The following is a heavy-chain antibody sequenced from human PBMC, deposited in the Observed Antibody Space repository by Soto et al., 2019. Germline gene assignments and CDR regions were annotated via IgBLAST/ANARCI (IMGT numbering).Heavy chain of an antibody. CDR1: GFTFTKYA. Sequence: EVQLLESGGGLVRPGGYLRLSCAGSGFTFTKYAMSWVRQAPGKGLEWVSTISANAVSIYYADSVKGRFTISRDTSQSTLYLQMNGLRAEHTAVYYCTKGPWLESALDYWGQGTLVTVSS. CDR2: ISANAVSI. V-gene: IGHV3-23*01. D-gene: IGHD6-19*01. J-gene: IGHJ4*02. CDR3: TKGPWLESALDY.